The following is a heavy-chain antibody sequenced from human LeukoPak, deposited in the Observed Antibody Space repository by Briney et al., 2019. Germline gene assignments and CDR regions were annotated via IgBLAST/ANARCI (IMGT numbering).Heavy chain of an antibody. CDR1: GFTFSSYG. J-gene: IGHJ4*02. CDR2: IRYDGSNK. V-gene: IGHV3-30*02. Sequence: GGSLRLSCAASGFTFSSYGIHWVRQAPGKGLEWVAFIRYDGSNKYYADSVKGRFTISRDYSKNTLYLQMNGPRADDTAVYYCAKDLRSAYTYGQDFDYWGQGTLVTVSS. D-gene: IGHD5-18*01. CDR3: AKDLRSAYTYGQDFDY.